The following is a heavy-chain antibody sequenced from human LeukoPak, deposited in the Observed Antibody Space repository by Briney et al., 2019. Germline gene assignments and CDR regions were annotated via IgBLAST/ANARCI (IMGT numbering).Heavy chain of an antibody. D-gene: IGHD4-17*01. CDR2: IYSGGST. CDR1: GFTDSSNY. Sequence: GGSLRLSCAASGFTDSSNYMSWVRQAPGKGLVWVSVIYSGGSTYYADSVKGRFTISRDNSKNTLYLQMNSLRAEDTAVYYCARAHDYGDYGLDYWGQGTLVTVSS. V-gene: IGHV3-53*01. J-gene: IGHJ4*02. CDR3: ARAHDYGDYGLDY.